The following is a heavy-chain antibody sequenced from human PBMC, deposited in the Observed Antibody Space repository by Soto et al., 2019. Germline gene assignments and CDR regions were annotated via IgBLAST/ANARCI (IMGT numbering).Heavy chain of an antibody. D-gene: IGHD3-10*01. CDR1: GGSFSGYY. V-gene: IGHV4-34*01. CDR3: AGLLRLADY. J-gene: IGHJ4*02. Sequence: KPSETLSLTCAVYGGSFSGYYWSWVRQPPGKGLELMGEINHSGSTNYNPSLKSRVTISVDTSKNQFSLKLSSVTAADAAVYYCAGLLRLADYWGQGTLVTVSS. CDR2: INHSGST.